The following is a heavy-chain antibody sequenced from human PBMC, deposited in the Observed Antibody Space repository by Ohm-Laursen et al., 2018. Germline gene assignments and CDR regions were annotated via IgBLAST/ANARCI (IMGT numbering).Heavy chain of an antibody. CDR1: GFTFSDYY. CDR2: ISSSGSTI. D-gene: IGHD3-3*01. J-gene: IGHJ4*02. CDR3: ARKGVTIFGVVQP. Sequence: SLRLSCAAPGFTFSDYYMSWIRQAPGKGLEWVSYISSSGSTIYYADSVKGRFTISRDNAKNSLYLQMNSLRAEDTAVYYCARKGVTIFGVVQPWGQGTLVTVSS. V-gene: IGHV3-11*01.